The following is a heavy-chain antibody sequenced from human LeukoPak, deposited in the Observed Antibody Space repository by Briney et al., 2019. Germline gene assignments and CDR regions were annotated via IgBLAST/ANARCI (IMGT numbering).Heavy chain of an antibody. V-gene: IGHV3-21*01. CDR1: GFTFSSYS. CDR2: ISTSSDYI. Sequence: GGSLRLSCAASGFTFSSYSMNWVRQAPGKGLEWVSSISTSSDYIYYADSVKGRVTISRDNAKNSLSLQMNSLRAEDTAVYYCARGYSGNYLSEYWGQGTLVTVSS. J-gene: IGHJ4*02. D-gene: IGHD1-26*01. CDR3: ARGYSGNYLSEY.